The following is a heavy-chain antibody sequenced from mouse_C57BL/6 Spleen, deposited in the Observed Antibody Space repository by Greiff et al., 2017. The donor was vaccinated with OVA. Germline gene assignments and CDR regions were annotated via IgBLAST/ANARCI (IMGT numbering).Heavy chain of an antibody. CDR3: ASSTSLDC. CDR2: ISSGSSTI. D-gene: IGHD1-1*01. V-gene: IGHV5-17*01. Sequence: EVKLMESGGGLVKPGGSLKLSCAASGFTFSDYGMHWVRQAPEKGLEWVAYISSGSSTINYADTVKGRFTISRDNAKNTLCLQMNSLRAEDTAMYYCASSTSLDCWGQGTTLTVSS. J-gene: IGHJ2*01. CDR1: GFTFSDYG.